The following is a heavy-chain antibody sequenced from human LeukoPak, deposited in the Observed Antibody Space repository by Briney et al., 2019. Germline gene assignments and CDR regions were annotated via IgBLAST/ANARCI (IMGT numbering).Heavy chain of an antibody. V-gene: IGHV4-61*08. CDR1: GGSVSSGDYY. CDR3: ARSIAAAGKNYYYYGMDV. D-gene: IGHD6-13*01. CDR2: IYYSGST. J-gene: IGHJ6*02. Sequence: PSETLSLTCTVSGGSVSSGDYYWSWIRQPPGKGLEWIGYIYYSGSTNYNPSLKSRVTISVDTSKNQFSLKLSSVTAADTAVYYCARSIAAAGKNYYYYGMDVWGQGTTVTVSS.